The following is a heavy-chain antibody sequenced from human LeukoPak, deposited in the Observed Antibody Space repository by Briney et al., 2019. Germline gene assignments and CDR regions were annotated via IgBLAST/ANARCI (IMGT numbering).Heavy chain of an antibody. CDR3: ARDSIAAPGY. D-gene: IGHD6-6*01. CDR1: GGSISSSSYY. Sequence: SETLSLTCTVSGGSISSSSYYWGWIRQPPGKGLEWIGSIYYSGSTYYNPSLKSRVTISVDTSKNQFSLKLSSVTAADTAVYYCARDSIAAPGYWGQGTLVTVSS. V-gene: IGHV4-39*07. CDR2: IYYSGST. J-gene: IGHJ4*02.